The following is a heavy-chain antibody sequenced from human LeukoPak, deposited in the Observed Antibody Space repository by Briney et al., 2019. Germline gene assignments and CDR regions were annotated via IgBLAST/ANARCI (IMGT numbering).Heavy chain of an antibody. J-gene: IGHJ5*02. CDR3: ARHVENDEQWLVQGWFDP. V-gene: IGHV4-61*02. CDR2: TTPSGST. CDR1: GGSITSGNYF. D-gene: IGHD6-19*01. Sequence: SQTLSLTCTVSGGSITSGNYFWSWIRQPAGKGLEWIGRTTPSGSTNYNPSLKSRVTISVDTSNNQFSLRLSSVTAADTAVYYCARHVENDEQWLVQGWFDPWGQGTLVTVSS.